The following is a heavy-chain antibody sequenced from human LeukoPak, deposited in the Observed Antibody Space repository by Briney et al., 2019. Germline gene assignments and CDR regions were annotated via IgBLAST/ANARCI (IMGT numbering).Heavy chain of an antibody. CDR3: ARGRGSSWYYFDS. J-gene: IGHJ4*02. D-gene: IGHD6-13*01. CDR1: GGSISSYY. Sequence: KASETLSLTCTVSGGSISSYYWSWVRQPAGKGLEWIGRIYASGNTNYNPSLKGRVTMTIETSKNQFSLNLSSVTAADTAVYYCARGRGSSWYYFDSWGQGTLVTISS. CDR2: IYASGNT. V-gene: IGHV4-4*07.